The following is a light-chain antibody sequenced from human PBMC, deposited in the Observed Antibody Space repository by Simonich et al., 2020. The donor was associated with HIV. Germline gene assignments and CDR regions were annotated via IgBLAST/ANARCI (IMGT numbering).Light chain of an antibody. V-gene: IGKV3-15*01. J-gene: IGKJ1*01. Sequence: EILMTQSPATLSVSPGERAPLSCRASPSVSRHLAWYQQKPGQAPRLLIYGASTRATGIPARFSGRGSGTEFTRTISSMQSEDFAVYYCQQYNSWPPWTFGQGTKVEIK. CDR3: QQYNSWPPWT. CDR1: PSVSRH. CDR2: GAS.